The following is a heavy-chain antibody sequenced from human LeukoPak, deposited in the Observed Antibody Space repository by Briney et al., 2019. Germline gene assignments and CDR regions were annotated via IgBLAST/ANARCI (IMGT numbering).Heavy chain of an antibody. CDR2: LNSDGSST. Sequence: GSLSLSFAASGFPFSSYWMHWVRQAPGKGLVWVSRLNSDGSSTSYADSVKGRFTISRDNAETTLHLQMNNLSAEDTAVYYCARASNRNSINFDYWGQGALVTVSS. J-gene: IGHJ4*02. CDR1: GFPFSSYW. D-gene: IGHD1-7*01. CDR3: ARASNRNSINFDY. V-gene: IGHV3-74*01.